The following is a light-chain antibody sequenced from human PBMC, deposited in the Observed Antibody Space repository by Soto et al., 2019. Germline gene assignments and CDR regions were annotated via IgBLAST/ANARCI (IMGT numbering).Light chain of an antibody. Sequence: QSALTQPASVSGSPGQSITISCTGTSSDVCTYNYVSWYQQHPGKAPKLMIYDVSNRPSGVSDRFSGSKSGNTASLTISGLKAEDEADYYCSSYTSSSTSVVFGGGTKLTVL. J-gene: IGLJ2*01. V-gene: IGLV2-14*01. CDR1: SSDVCTYNY. CDR2: DVS. CDR3: SSYTSSSTSVV.